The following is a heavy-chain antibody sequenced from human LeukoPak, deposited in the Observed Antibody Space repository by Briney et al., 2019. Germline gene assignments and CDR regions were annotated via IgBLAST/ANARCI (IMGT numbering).Heavy chain of an antibody. CDR3: AREGYSYGFDY. CDR1: GFTFSGYS. J-gene: IGHJ4*02. D-gene: IGHD5-18*01. V-gene: IGHV3-48*01. Sequence: GGSLRLSCAASGFTFSGYSMNWVRQAPGKGLEWVSYISSSSSTIYYADSVKGRFTISRDNAKNSLYLQMNSLRAEDTAVYYCAREGYSYGFDYWGQGTLVTVSS. CDR2: ISSSSSTI.